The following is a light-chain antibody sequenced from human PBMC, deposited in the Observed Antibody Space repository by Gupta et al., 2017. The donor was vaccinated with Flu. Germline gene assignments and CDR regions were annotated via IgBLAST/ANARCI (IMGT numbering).Light chain of an antibody. Sequence: QTARITCAGDDLPRRYVSCDQQKSGQSPVLVMYEDSKRPSGIPARFSGSKSGTVATLTISAAEVEDEADYYCYSTDTSGYDYWVFGGGTKLTVL. CDR3: YSTDTSGYDYWV. CDR1: DLPRRY. V-gene: IGLV3-10*01. CDR2: EDS. J-gene: IGLJ2*01.